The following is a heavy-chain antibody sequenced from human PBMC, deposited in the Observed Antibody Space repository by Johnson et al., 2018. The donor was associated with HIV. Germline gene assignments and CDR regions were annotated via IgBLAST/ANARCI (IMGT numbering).Heavy chain of an antibody. D-gene: IGHD3-10*01. CDR1: GFTFSSYA. Sequence: VQLVESGGGLVQPGGSLRLSCVASGFTFSSYAMSWVRQAPGKGLEWVSVIYSGGSTYYADSVKGRFTISRANAKNSLYLQMNSLRAEDTALYYCARDRFGSGRPNAFDLWGQGTMVTVSS. CDR3: ARDRFGSGRPNAFDL. CDR2: IYSGGST. V-gene: IGHV3-23*03. J-gene: IGHJ3*01.